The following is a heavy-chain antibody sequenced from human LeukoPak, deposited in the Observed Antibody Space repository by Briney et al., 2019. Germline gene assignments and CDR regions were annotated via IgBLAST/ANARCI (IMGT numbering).Heavy chain of an antibody. J-gene: IGHJ4*02. CDR1: GFTFSGYD. Sequence: GGSLRLSCAASGFTFSGYDMSWVRQAPGKGLEWVSGIRNYGGSTYYADSVRGRFTISRDNSKNTLYLQMNSLRAEDTAVYYCANPAPGVVYLYWGQGTLVTVSS. CDR3: ANPAPGVVYLY. V-gene: IGHV3-23*01. CDR2: IRNYGGST. D-gene: IGHD2-8*02.